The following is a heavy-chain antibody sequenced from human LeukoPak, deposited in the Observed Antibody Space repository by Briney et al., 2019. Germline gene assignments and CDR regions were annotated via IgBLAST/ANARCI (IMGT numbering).Heavy chain of an antibody. CDR1: GFTFSSYS. J-gene: IGHJ4*02. CDR3: ARDSGTAMAVDY. D-gene: IGHD5-18*01. CDR2: ISSSSSYT. Sequence: PGGSLRLSCAASGFTFSSYSMNWVRQAPGKGLEWVSSISSSSSYTYYADSVKGRFTISRDNAKNSLYLQMNSLRAEDTAAYYCARDSGTAMAVDYWGQGTLVTVSS. V-gene: IGHV3-21*01.